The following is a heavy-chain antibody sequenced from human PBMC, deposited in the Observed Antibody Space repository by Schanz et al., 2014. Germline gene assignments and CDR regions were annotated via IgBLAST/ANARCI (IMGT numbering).Heavy chain of an antibody. J-gene: IGHJ5*01. CDR1: GFTFSSYG. CDR2: ISGSGGST. D-gene: IGHD3-10*01. CDR3: AKQHIVRGVIYLNWFDS. Sequence: EVQLLESGGGLVQPGGSLRLSCAASGFTFSSYGMHWVRQAPGKGLEWVSAISGSGGSTYYADSVKGRFTISRDNAKSSLYLQMDSLRAEDTAVYYCAKQHIVRGVIYLNWFDSWGQGTLVTVSS. V-gene: IGHV3-23*01.